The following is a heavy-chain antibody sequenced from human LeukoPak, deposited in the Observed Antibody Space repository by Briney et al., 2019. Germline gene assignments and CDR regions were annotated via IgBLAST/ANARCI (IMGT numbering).Heavy chain of an antibody. J-gene: IGHJ4*02. Sequence: SVNVSRKASRCTFSSYAISWVRPAPGQGLEWMGGIIPIFGTAKYAQKFQGRVTITSDESTSTAYMELSILRSERTAVYYCASRGSYFDFWGKGTLVTVSS. CDR3: ASRGSYFDF. CDR2: IIPIFGTA. CDR1: RCTFSSYA. V-gene: IGHV1-69*13.